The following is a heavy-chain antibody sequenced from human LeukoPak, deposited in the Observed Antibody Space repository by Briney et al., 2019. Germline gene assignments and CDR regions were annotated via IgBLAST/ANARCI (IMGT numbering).Heavy chain of an antibody. CDR2: ISSSSSTI. D-gene: IGHD1-14*01. V-gene: IGHV3-48*01. Sequence: SGGSLRLSCAASGFTFSSYSMNWVRQAPGKGLEWVSYISSSSSTIYYADSVKGRFTISRDNSKNTLYLQMNSLRAEDTAVYYCAKVPRGHYFDLWGRGTLVTVSS. CDR1: GFTFSSYS. J-gene: IGHJ2*01. CDR3: AKVPRGHYFDL.